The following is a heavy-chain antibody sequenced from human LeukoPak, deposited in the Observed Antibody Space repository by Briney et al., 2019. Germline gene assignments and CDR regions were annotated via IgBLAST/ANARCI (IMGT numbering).Heavy chain of an antibody. J-gene: IGHJ6*03. V-gene: IGHV3-49*04. Sequence: SLRLSCTASGFTFGDYAMSWVRQAPGQGREWVGFIRSEAYGGTTEYAASVKGRFAISSDDYKSIAYLQMNSLKTEDTAVYYCTRDPSDSSGYFPYYYYYYYMDVWGKGTTVTISS. CDR1: GFTFGDYA. CDR3: TRDPSDSSGYFPYYYYYYYMDV. CDR2: IRSEAYGGTT. D-gene: IGHD3-22*01.